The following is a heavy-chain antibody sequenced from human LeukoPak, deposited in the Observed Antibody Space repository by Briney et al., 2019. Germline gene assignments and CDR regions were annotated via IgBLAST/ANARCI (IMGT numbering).Heavy chain of an antibody. CDR1: GFTFSSYG. CDR3: ARDLAVAGKGYFDY. Sequence: PGGSLRLSCAASGFTFSSYGMHWVRQAPGKGLEWVSVIYSGGSTYYADSVKGRFTISRGNSKNTLYLQMNSLRAEDTAVYYCARDLAVAGKGYFDYWGQGTLVTVSS. V-gene: IGHV3-53*01. D-gene: IGHD6-19*01. J-gene: IGHJ4*02. CDR2: IYSGGST.